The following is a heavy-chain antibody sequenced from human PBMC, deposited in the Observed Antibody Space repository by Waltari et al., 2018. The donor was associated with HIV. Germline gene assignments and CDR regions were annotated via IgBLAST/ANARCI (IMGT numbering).Heavy chain of an antibody. CDR2: VNHSGTT. V-gene: IGHV4-34*01. D-gene: IGHD3-22*01. Sequence: QVQLQQRGAGLLKPSETLSLPCTVYGGSFSGYYWPWLRQPPGKGLECMGEVNHSGTTNYNPSLKSRVTISVDTSKNQFSLKLSSVTAADTAVYYCARGEGWLTPFDSWGQGTLVTVSS. J-gene: IGHJ4*02. CDR1: GGSFSGYY. CDR3: ARGEGWLTPFDS.